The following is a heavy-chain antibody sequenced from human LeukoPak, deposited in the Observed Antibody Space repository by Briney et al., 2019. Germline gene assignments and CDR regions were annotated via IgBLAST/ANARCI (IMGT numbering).Heavy chain of an antibody. J-gene: IGHJ4*02. Sequence: GGSLRLSCADSGFTVSSNYMSWVRQAPGKGLEWVSVIYSGGSTYYADSVKGRFTTSRDNSKNTLYLQMNSLRAEDTAVYYCARSSRSSWYSFGYWGQGTLVTVSS. V-gene: IGHV3-53*01. CDR1: GFTVSSNY. CDR3: ARSSRSSWYSFGY. D-gene: IGHD6-13*01. CDR2: IYSGGST.